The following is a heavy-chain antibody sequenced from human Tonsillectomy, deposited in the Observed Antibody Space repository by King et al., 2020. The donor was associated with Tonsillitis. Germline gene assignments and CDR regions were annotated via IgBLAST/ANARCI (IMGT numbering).Heavy chain of an antibody. V-gene: IGHV4-4*07. Sequence: QLQESGPGLVKPSETLSLTCTVSGGSISSYYWSWIRQPAGKGLEWIGRIYTSGSTNYNPSLKSRVTMSVDTSKNQFSLKLSSVTAADTAVYYCARDGGSYYDFWSGYRPGYYFDYWGQGTLVTVSS. CDR3: ARDGGSYYDFWSGYRPGYYFDY. J-gene: IGHJ4*02. CDR2: IYTSGST. D-gene: IGHD3-3*01. CDR1: GGSISSYY.